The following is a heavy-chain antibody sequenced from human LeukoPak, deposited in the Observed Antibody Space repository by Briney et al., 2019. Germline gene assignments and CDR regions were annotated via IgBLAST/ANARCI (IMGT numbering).Heavy chain of an antibody. CDR1: GGSISSSTYC. D-gene: IGHD6-13*01. CDR2: TYYSGST. Sequence: SETLSLTCTVSGGSISSSTYCWGWIRQPPGKGLEWIGSTYYSGSTYNNPSLKSRVTISLDTSKNQFSLKLSSVTAADTAVYYCARLKGSSWYWFDPWGQGTLVTVSS. V-gene: IGHV4-39*01. J-gene: IGHJ5*02. CDR3: ARLKGSSWYWFDP.